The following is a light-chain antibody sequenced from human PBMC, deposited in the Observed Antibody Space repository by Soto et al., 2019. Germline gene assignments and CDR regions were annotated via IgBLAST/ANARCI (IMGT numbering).Light chain of an antibody. V-gene: IGKV1-5*03. CDR1: QSISRW. CDR3: QQCYMGWT. CDR2: KAS. Sequence: DIQMTQSPSTLSASVGDRVTITCRASQSISRWLAWYQQKPGQAPKLLIYKASSLESGVPSRFSGSGSGTEFTFSITSLQPEDFGTYYCQQCYMGWTFGQGTKVDIK. J-gene: IGKJ1*01.